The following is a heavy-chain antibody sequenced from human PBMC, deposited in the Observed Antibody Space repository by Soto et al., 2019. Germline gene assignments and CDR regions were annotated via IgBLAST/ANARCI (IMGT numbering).Heavy chain of an antibody. CDR1: VYTKNSNA. V-gene: IGHV1-3*01. CDR3: ARDLGVGAASDY. J-gene: IGHJ4*02. CDR2: INAGNGNT. Sequence: ASVKVSCKASVYTKNSNAMHWVRQAPGQRLEWMGWINAGNGNTKYSQKFQGRVTITRDTSASTAYMELSSLRSEDTAVYYCARDLGVGAASDYWGQGTLVTVSS. D-gene: IGHD1-26*01.